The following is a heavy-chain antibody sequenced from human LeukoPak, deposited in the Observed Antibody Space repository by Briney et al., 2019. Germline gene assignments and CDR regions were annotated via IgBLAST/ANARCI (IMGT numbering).Heavy chain of an antibody. CDR3: AKDMGQYSSSWYPFDY. CDR2: ISWNSGSI. Sequence: GGSLRLSCAASGFTFSSYAMSWVRQAPGKGLEWVSGISWNSGSIGYADSVKGRFTISRDNAKNSLYLQMNSLRAEDTALYYCAKDMGQYSSSWYPFDYWGQGALVTVSS. CDR1: GFTFSSYA. J-gene: IGHJ4*02. D-gene: IGHD6-13*01. V-gene: IGHV3-9*01.